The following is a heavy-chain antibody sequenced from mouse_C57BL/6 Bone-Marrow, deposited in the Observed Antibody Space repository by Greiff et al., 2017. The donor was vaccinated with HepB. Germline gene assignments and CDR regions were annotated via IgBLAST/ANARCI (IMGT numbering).Heavy chain of an antibody. CDR3: NARPSYYGNSAGFAY. CDR1: GFNIKDYY. V-gene: IGHV14-4*02. Sequence: EVQRVESGAELVRSGASVKLSCTPSGFNIKDYYIHWVRQRPDQGLEWIAWIDPENGNTEYAPKFQGKATMTADTSSNTAYLQLSSLTSEDTAVYYCNARPSYYGNSAGFAYWGQGTLVTVSA. J-gene: IGHJ3*01. CDR2: IDPENGNT. D-gene: IGHD2-10*01.